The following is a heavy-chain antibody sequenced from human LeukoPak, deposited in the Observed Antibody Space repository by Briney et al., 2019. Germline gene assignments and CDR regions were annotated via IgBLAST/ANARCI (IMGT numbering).Heavy chain of an antibody. Sequence: ASVKVSFKASGGTFSSYAISWVRQAPGQGLEWMGWINPNSGGTNYAQKSQGRVTMTRDTSISTAYMELSRLRSDDTAVYYCARGVGPRYFDLWGRGTLVTVSS. CDR1: GGTFSSYA. CDR3: ARGVGPRYFDL. CDR2: INPNSGGT. J-gene: IGHJ2*01. D-gene: IGHD1-26*01. V-gene: IGHV1-2*02.